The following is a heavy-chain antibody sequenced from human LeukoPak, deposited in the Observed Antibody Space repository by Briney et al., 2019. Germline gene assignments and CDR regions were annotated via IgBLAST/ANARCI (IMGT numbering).Heavy chain of an antibody. CDR1: GDSLNSGAYY. V-gene: IGHV4-31*03. J-gene: IGHJ5*02. D-gene: IGHD2-15*01. CDR3: ARVTDCSGGSRYGNWFDP. CDR2: IYYSGNT. Sequence: SETLSLTCTVSGDSLNSGAYYWSWVRQHPGKGLEWIGYIYYSGNTYYSPSLRSRVAISVDTSKNLFSLKLSSVTAADTAVYYCARVTDCSGGSRYGNWFDPWGQGTLVTVSS.